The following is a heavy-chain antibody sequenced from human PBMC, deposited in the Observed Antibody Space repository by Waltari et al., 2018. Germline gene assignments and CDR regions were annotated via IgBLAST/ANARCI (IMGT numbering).Heavy chain of an antibody. CDR2: IYYSGST. CDR1: GGSISSYY. Sequence: QVQLQESGPGLVKPSETLSLTCTVSGGSISSYYWSWIRQPPGKGLEWIGYIYYSGSTNYNPSLKSRVTISVETAKNQFSLKLSSVTAADTAVYYCARDPPRITIFGVVTGGMDVWGKGTTVTVSS. V-gene: IGHV4-59*01. J-gene: IGHJ6*04. CDR3: ARDPPRITIFGVVTGGMDV. D-gene: IGHD3-3*01.